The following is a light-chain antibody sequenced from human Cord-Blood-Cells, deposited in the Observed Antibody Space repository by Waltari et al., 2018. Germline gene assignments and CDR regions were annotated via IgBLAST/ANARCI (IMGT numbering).Light chain of an antibody. V-gene: IGKV2-28*01. J-gene: IGKJ5*01. CDR1: QSLFHSNGYNY. Sequence: DIVMTQSPLSLPVTPGQPASIPCRSSQSLFHSNGYNYLDWYLQKPGQSPQLLIYLGSNRASGVPDRFSGSGSGTDFTLKISRVEAEDVGVYYCMQALQTSITFGQGTRLEIK. CDR2: LGS. CDR3: MQALQTSIT.